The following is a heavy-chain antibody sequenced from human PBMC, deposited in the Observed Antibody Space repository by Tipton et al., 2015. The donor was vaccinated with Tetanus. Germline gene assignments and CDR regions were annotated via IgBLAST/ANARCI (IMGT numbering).Heavy chain of an antibody. D-gene: IGHD6-13*01. CDR1: GGSISSSSYY. J-gene: IGHJ4*02. V-gene: IGHV4-39*01. CDR3: ARQFLLWQQLVPHFDY. Sequence: LTCTVSGGSISSSSYYWGWIRQPPGKGLEWIGSIYYSGSTYYNPSLKSRVTISVDTSKNQFSLKLSSVTAADTAVYYCARQFLLWQQLVPHFDYWGQGTLVTVSS. CDR2: IYYSGST.